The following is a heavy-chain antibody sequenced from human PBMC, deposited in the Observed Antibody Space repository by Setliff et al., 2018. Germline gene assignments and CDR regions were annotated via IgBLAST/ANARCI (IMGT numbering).Heavy chain of an antibody. CDR2: IDHSGST. Sequence: ASETLSLTCAVSGYSISSGYYWGWIRQPPGKGLEWIGSIDHSGSTHYNPSLKSRVTISVDTAKNQFSLKLRSVTAADTAVYYCGRPLVGVTTGFENWGQGTLGTVSS. D-gene: IGHD1-26*01. V-gene: IGHV4-38-2*01. CDR3: GRPLVGVTTGFEN. J-gene: IGHJ4*02. CDR1: GYSISSGYY.